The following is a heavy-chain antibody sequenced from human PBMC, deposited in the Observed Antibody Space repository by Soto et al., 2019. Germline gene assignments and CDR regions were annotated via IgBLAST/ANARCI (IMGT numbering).Heavy chain of an antibody. D-gene: IGHD3-10*01. Sequence: QITLKESGPTQVKPTQTLTLTCSFSGFSLNTDGEGVGWVRQPPGEALEWLALIYWDDDERYSPSLKNRLTITKDPSKTQVVLIMTNMDPVDTATYYCAHSRNLITEDAQVGDFDYWGQGTLVTVSS. CDR2: IYWDDDE. V-gene: IGHV2-5*02. J-gene: IGHJ4*02. CDR1: GFSLNTDGEG. CDR3: AHSRNLITEDAQVGDFDY.